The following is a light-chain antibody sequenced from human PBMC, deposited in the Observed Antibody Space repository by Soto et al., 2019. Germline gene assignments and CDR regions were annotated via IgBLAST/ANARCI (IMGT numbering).Light chain of an antibody. V-gene: IGKV3-11*01. CDR1: QSVSSY. CDR3: QKRTNWPIN. Sequence: EIVRTQSPATRATPPGGRATLSCRASQSVSSYLAWYQQKPGQAPRLLIYDAYNRATGIPARFNASGSGTDFTLTISDIEPEDVAVYYCQKRTNWPINVGKGKQLEIK. CDR2: DAY. J-gene: IGKJ5*01.